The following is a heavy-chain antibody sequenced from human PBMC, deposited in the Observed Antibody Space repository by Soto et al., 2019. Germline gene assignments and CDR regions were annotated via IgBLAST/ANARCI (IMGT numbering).Heavy chain of an antibody. Sequence: ASVKVSCKASGYTFASYGISWVRQAPGQGLEWMGWISAYNGNTNYAQKLQGRVTMTTDTSTSTAYMELRSLRSDDTAVYYCARDGNDFWSGYGDDAFDIWGQGTKVTV. CDR1: GYTFASYG. V-gene: IGHV1-18*01. J-gene: IGHJ3*02. CDR3: ARDGNDFWSGYGDDAFDI. CDR2: ISAYNGNT. D-gene: IGHD3-3*01.